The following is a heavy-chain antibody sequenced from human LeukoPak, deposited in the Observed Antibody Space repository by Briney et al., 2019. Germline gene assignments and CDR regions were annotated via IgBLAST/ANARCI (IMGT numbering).Heavy chain of an antibody. V-gene: IGHV4-59*11. J-gene: IGHJ4*02. Sequence: SETLSLTCSVSGCSISSHYWSWIRQPPGKGLEWIGYIYYSGSTNYNPSLKSRVTISVDTSKNQFSLKLSSVTAADTAIYYCARGRTSLDYWGQGTLVTVSS. CDR3: ARGRTSLDY. D-gene: IGHD2-8*01. CDR2: IYYSGST. CDR1: GCSISSHY.